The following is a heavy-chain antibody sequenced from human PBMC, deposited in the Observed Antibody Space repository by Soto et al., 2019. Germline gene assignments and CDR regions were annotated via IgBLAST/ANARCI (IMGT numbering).Heavy chain of an antibody. CDR3: ATRVLGLPRADYYGMDV. CDR1: GFTFFNFG. V-gene: IGHV3-23*01. D-gene: IGHD1-7*01. J-gene: IGHJ6*02. Sequence: PGWSLRLSCAASGFTFFNFGMSWVRQAPGKGLEWVSVMSGRDGTTYYADAVKGRFTISRDNSKNTLYLQMNSLRAEDTAVYYCATRVLGLPRADYYGMDVWGQGTTVTVSS. CDR2: MSGRDGTT.